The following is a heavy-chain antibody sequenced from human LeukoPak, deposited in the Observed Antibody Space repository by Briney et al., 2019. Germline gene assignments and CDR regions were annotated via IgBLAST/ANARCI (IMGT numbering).Heavy chain of an antibody. V-gene: IGHV6-1*01. CDR3: ASRGYDFWSGYYMDV. Sequence: SQTLSLTCAISGDSFSSNSAAWNWIRQSPSRGLEWLGRTYYRSKWYNDYAVSVKSRITINPDTSKNQFSLQLNSVTSEDTAVYNCASRGYDFWSGYYMDVWGKGTTVTVSS. CDR1: GDSFSSNSAA. D-gene: IGHD3-3*01. J-gene: IGHJ6*03. CDR2: TYYRSKWYN.